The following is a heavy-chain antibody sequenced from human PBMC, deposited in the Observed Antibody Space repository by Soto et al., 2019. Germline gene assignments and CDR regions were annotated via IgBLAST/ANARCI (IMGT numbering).Heavy chain of an antibody. J-gene: IGHJ4*02. D-gene: IGHD5-12*01. CDR3: AKDRYSGYDYVLTPGPFDY. V-gene: IGHV3-23*01. CDR2: ISGSGGST. CDR1: GFTFSSYA. Sequence: GGSLRLSCAASGFTFSSYAMSWVRQAPGKGLEWVSAISGSGGSTYYADSVKGRFTISRDNSKNTLYLEMNSLRAEDTAVYYCAKDRYSGYDYVLTPGPFDYWGQGTLVTVSS.